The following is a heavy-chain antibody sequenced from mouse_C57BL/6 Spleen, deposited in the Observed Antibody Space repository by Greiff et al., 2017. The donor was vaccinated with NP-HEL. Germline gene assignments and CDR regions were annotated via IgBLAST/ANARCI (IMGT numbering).Heavy chain of an antibody. CDR1: GYTFTDYY. D-gene: IGHD1-1*01. CDR2: INPYNGGT. Sequence: EVQLQQSGPVLVKPGASVKMSCKASGYTFTDYYMNWVKQSHGKSLEWIGVINPYNGGTSYNQKFKSKATLTVDKSSSTAYMELISLTSEDSAVYYCARALLLRDAMDYWGQGTSVTVSS. CDR3: ARALLLRDAMDY. V-gene: IGHV1-19*01. J-gene: IGHJ4*01.